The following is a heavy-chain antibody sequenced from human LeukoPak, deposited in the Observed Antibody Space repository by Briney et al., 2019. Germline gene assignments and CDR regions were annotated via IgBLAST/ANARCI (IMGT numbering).Heavy chain of an antibody. CDR3: ARGRGKGLLHYFDY. CDR1: GGSFSGYY. D-gene: IGHD2-21*02. CDR2: INHSGST. V-gene: IGHV4-34*01. J-gene: IGHJ4*02. Sequence: SETLSLTCAVYGGSFSGYYWSWIRQPPGKGLEWIGEINHSGSTNYNPSFKSRVTISVDTSKNQFSLKLSSVTAADTAVYYCARGRGKGLLHYFDYWGQGTLVTVSS.